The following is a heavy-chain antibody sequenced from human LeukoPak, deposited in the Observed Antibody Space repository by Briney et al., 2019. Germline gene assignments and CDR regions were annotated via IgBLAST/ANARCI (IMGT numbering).Heavy chain of an antibody. CDR3: ARDEVAYCSGGSCYSTWFDP. D-gene: IGHD2-15*01. CDR1: GFTFSSYS. CDR2: ISSSSSYR. J-gene: IGHJ5*02. V-gene: IGHV3-21*06. Sequence: PGGSLRLSCAASGFTFSSYSMNWVRQAPGKGLEWVSSISSSSSYRYYADSVKGRFTISRDNAKNSLYLQMNSLRAEDTAVYYCARDEVAYCSGGSCYSTWFDPWGQGTLVTVSS.